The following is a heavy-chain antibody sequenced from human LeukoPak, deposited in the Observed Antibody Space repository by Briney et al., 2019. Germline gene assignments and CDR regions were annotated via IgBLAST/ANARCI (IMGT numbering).Heavy chain of an antibody. CDR3: SRLRGYCSSTSCLYYFDY. Sequence: GASLKISCKGSGSSFTSYWIGWVRPLPGKGLEWMGIIYPGDSDTRYSPSFQGQVTISAVKSISTAYLQWSSLKASDTAMYYCSRLRGYCSSTSCLYYFDYWGQGTLVTVSS. CDR1: GSSFTSYW. D-gene: IGHD2-2*01. CDR2: IYPGDSDT. J-gene: IGHJ4*02. V-gene: IGHV5-51*01.